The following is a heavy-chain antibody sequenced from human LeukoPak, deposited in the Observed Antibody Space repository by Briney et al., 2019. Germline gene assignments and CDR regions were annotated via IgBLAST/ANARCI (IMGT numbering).Heavy chain of an antibody. CDR3: AKPLLPVTAMDTGIDY. D-gene: IGHD5-18*01. Sequence: GGSLRLSCAASGFTYSSYAMSWVRQAPGKGLEWVSAISGSGGSTYYADSVKGRFTISRDNSKNTLYLQMNSLRAEDTAVYYCAKPLLPVTAMDTGIDYWGQGTLVTVSS. V-gene: IGHV3-23*01. CDR1: GFTYSSYA. CDR2: ISGSGGST. J-gene: IGHJ4*02.